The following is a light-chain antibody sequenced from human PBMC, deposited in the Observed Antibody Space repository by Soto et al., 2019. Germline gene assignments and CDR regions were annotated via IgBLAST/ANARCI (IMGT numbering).Light chain of an antibody. CDR2: EGS. CDR1: SSDVGSYSL. CDR3: CSYAGSSTLLYV. J-gene: IGLJ1*01. Sequence: QSVLTQPASVSGSPGQSITISCTGTSSDVGSYSLVSWYQQHPGKAPKLMIYEGSKRPSGVSNRFSGSKSGNTASLTISGLQAEDEADYYCCSYAGSSTLLYVFGTGTKV. V-gene: IGLV2-23*03.